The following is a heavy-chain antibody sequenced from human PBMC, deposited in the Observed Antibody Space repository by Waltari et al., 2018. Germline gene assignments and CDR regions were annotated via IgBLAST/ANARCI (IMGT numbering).Heavy chain of an antibody. D-gene: IGHD3-10*01. CDR2: ISPNSGNT. CDR1: GYTFTSYD. CDR3: ARLMNYGSGDSGAFDI. V-gene: IGHV1-8*03. Sequence: QVQLVQSGAEVKKPGASVKVSCKASGYTFTSYDINWVRQATGQGLEWMGWISPNSGNTGYAQKVQGRVTITRNTSISTAYMELSSLRSEDTAVYYCARLMNYGSGDSGAFDIWGQGTMVTVSS. J-gene: IGHJ3*02.